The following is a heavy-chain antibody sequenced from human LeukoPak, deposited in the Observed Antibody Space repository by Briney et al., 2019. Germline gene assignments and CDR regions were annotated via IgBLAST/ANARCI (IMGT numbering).Heavy chain of an antibody. CDR1: GDSISSGGYY. V-gene: IGHV4-30-4*08. CDR3: ARVLGYYDSSGFLHEYFQH. J-gene: IGHJ1*01. D-gene: IGHD3-22*01. CDR2: IYYSGST. Sequence: SQTLSLTCTVSGDSISSGGYYWSWIRQPPGKGLEWIGYIYYSGSTYYNPSLKSRVTISVDTSKNQFSLKLSSVTAADTAVYYCARVLGYYDSSGFLHEYFQHWGQGTLVTVSS.